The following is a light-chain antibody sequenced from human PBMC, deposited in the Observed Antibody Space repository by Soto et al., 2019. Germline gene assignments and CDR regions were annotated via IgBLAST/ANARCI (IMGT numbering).Light chain of an antibody. J-gene: IGKJ5*01. CDR3: QQDYSTLAT. V-gene: IGKV1-39*01. Sequence: DIKMSQSPSSLSASVGDRVTMTGRAAESISRHLNWYQQKPGRARDLLIYAAYTLQNGVTSRFTGSGSGTEFTLTITGLQLEDFATYYCQQDYSTLATVGQGTRLEIK. CDR2: AAY. CDR1: ESISRH.